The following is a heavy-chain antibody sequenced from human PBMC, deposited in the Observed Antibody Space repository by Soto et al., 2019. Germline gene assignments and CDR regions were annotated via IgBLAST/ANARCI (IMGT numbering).Heavy chain of an antibody. D-gene: IGHD6-13*01. V-gene: IGHV1-3*01. CDR2: INAGNGNT. Sequence: VASVKVSCKASGYTFTSYAMHWVRQAPGQRLEWMGWINAGNGNTKYSQKFQGRVTITRDTSASTAYMELSSLRSEDTAVYYCARTSSNPLRYDYYYGMDVWGQGTTVTVSS. CDR1: GYTFTSYA. J-gene: IGHJ6*02. CDR3: ARTSSNPLRYDYYYGMDV.